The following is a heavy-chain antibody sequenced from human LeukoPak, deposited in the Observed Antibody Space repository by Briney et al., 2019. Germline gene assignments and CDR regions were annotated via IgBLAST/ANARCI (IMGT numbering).Heavy chain of an antibody. V-gene: IGHV3-23*01. CDR3: AKDHANTPVVTS. Sequence: GGSLRLSCAASGFTFSDYAMSWVRQAPGKGLEWLSVISRGSGGSTYYADSVTGRSTVSRDNSKDTVDLQMNNLRVGDTAIYYCAKDHANTPVVTSWGRGSLVSVSS. CDR2: ISRGSGGST. D-gene: IGHD2-21*02. CDR1: GFTFSDYA. J-gene: IGHJ4*02.